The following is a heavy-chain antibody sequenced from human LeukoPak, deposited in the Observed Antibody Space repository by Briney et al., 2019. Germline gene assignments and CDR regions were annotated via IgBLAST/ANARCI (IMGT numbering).Heavy chain of an antibody. J-gene: IGHJ4*02. CDR1: GLTVSSNC. D-gene: IGHD3-16*02. CDR3: ARAHHRRVYDYVWGSYPY. V-gene: IGHV3-53*01. CDR2: IYSGGNT. Sequence: QPGGSLRLSCAASGLTVSSNCMSWVRQAPGKGLEWVSFIYSGGNTYYADSVKGRFTISRDNAKNSLYLQMNSLRAEDTAVYYCARAHHRRVYDYVWGSYPYWGQGTLVTVSS.